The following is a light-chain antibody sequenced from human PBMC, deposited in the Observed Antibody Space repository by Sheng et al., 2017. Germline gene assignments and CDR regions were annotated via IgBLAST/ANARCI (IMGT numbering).Light chain of an antibody. J-gene: IGLJ3*02. V-gene: IGLV2-14*01. CDR2: DVS. CDR1: SRDIGAYNY. Sequence: QSALTQPASVSGSPGQSITISCTGTSRDIGAYNYVSWYQQHPGKAPKLMIYDVSNRPSGVSNRFSGSKSGNTASLTISGLQAEDEADYYCTSYTTTRTWVFGGGTKVTVL. CDR3: TSYTTTRTWV.